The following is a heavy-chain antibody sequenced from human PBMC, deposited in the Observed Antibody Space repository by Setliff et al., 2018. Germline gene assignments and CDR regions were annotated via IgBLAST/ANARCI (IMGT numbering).Heavy chain of an antibody. J-gene: IGHJ4*02. V-gene: IGHV3-21*01. Sequence: GGSLRLSCAASGFSLNSFRMTWIRQPPGKGLEWVSSISSTGDDIYYADPVKGRFTISRDNAENSLYLQMNSLRVEDTAVYYCARQYLAGGWGQGTLVTVSS. CDR1: GFSLNSFR. D-gene: IGHD3-10*01. CDR3: ARQYLAGG. CDR2: ISSTGDDI.